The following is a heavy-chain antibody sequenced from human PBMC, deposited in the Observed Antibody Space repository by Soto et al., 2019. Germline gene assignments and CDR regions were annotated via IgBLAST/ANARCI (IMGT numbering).Heavy chain of an antibody. CDR3: ARDWARDGDFDF. D-gene: IGHD7-27*01. Sequence: EVQLVESGGGLVKPGESLRLSCAASGFTFSSYNMNWVRQAPGKGLEWVSWISSSSSYIDYADSVKGRFTISRDNAKNSLYLQMNSLRAEDTAVYYCARDWARDGDFDFWGQGTLVTVSS. J-gene: IGHJ4*02. V-gene: IGHV3-21*01. CDR1: GFTFSSYN. CDR2: ISSSSSYI.